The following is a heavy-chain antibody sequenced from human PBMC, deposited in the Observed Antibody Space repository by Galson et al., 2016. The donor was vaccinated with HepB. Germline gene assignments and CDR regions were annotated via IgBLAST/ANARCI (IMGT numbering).Heavy chain of an antibody. CDR1: GGSISSSGNY. CDR3: ARDLVGQPLTGLGERNGMDG. J-gene: IGHJ6*02. V-gene: IGHV4-31*03. Sequence: TLSLTCTVSGGSISSSGNYWTWIRQHPGTGLEWIGSIYYSGSTYYNPSLQSRVTMSVDMSNSQFSLKLTSVTAADTAVYYCARDLVGQPLTGLGERNGMDGWGQGTTVIVSS. CDR2: IYYSGST. D-gene: IGHD3-16*01.